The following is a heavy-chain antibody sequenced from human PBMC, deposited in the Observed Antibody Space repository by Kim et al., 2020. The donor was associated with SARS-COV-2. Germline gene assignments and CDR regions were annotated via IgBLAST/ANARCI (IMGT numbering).Heavy chain of an antibody. V-gene: IGHV3-11*06. Sequence: NYGDSVKGRFTISRDNAKESLYLQMNSLRVEDSAVYYCARPEAAATERGCWCQRSLVTVAS. J-gene: IGHJ4*02. CDR3: ARPEAAATERGC. D-gene: IGHD6-25*01.